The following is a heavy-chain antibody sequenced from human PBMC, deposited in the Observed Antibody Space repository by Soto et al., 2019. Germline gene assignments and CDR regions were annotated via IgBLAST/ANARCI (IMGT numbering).Heavy chain of an antibody. D-gene: IGHD1-7*01. CDR2: ISYDGSNK. CDR1: GFTFSSYA. CDR3: ARDRGITGTMGYYYYYYGMDV. Sequence: GGSLRLSCAASGFTFSSYAMHWVRQAPGKGLEWVAVISYDGSNKYYADSVKGRFTISRDNSKNTLYLQMNSLRAEDTAVYYCARDRGITGTMGYYYYYYGMDVWGQGTTVTVSS. J-gene: IGHJ6*02. V-gene: IGHV3-30-3*01.